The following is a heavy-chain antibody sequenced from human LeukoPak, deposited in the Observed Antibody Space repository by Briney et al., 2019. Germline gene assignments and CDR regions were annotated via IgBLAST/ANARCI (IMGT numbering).Heavy chain of an antibody. D-gene: IGHD1-1*01. CDR3: ARDTETGTTDY. J-gene: IGHJ4*02. CDR2: IWYDGSNK. Sequence: GGSLRLSCAASGFIFSSYGMHWVRQAPGKGLEWVAVIWYDGSNKYYADSVKGRFTISRDNSKNTLYLQMNSLRAEDTAVYYCARDTETGTTDYWGQGTLVTVSS. V-gene: IGHV3-33*01. CDR1: GFIFSSYG.